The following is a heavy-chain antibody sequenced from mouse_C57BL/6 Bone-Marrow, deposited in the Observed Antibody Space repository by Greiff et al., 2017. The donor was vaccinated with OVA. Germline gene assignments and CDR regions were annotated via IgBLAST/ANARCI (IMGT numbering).Heavy chain of an antibody. CDR1: GYTFTSYW. CDR3: ASHDYGSRGYFDV. V-gene: IGHV1-52*01. Sequence: QVQLQQPGAELVRPGSSVKLSCKASGYTFTSYWMHWVKQRPIQGLEWIGNIDPSDSETHYNQKFKDKATLTVDKSSSTAYMQLSSLTSEDSAVDYCASHDYGSRGYFDVWGTGTTVTVSS. J-gene: IGHJ1*03. CDR2: IDPSDSET. D-gene: IGHD1-1*01.